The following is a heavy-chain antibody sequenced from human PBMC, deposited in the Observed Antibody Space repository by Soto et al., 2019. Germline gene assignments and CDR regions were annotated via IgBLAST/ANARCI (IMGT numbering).Heavy chain of an antibody. J-gene: IGHJ6*02. CDR2: IIPIFGTA. CDR1: GGTFSSYA. V-gene: IGHV1-69*06. CDR3: ARDKGPYYVILTGSEPHTLYYGMDV. Sequence: QVQLVQSGAEVKKPGSSVKVSCKASGGTFSSYAISWVRQAPGQGLEWMGGIIPIFGTANYAQKFQGRVTITADKSTSTAYMELSSLRSEDTAVYYCARDKGPYYVILTGSEPHTLYYGMDVWGQGTTVTVSS. D-gene: IGHD3-9*01.